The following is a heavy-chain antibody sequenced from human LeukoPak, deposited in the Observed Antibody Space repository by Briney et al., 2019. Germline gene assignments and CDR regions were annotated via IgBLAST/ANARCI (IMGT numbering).Heavy chain of an antibody. CDR3: ARSLAYSRVWFFDF. V-gene: IGHV4-59*01. CDR1: GASISTYY. J-gene: IGHJ4*02. Sequence: PSETLSLTCTVSGASISTYYWSWIRQPPGKGLEWIGSIHYSGSTNYNPSLKSRVTTSVDTSKNQFSLNLSSVTASDTAIYYCARSLAYSRVWFFDFWGQGTLVTVSS. CDR2: IHYSGST. D-gene: IGHD6-19*01.